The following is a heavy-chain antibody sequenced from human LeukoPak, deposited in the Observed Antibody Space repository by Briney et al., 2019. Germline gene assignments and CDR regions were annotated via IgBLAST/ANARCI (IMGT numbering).Heavy chain of an antibody. CDR2: ISSTGSYI. J-gene: IGHJ4*02. Sequence: PGESLRLSCAASGFTFSRDSMNWVRQAPGKGLEWVSSISSTGSYIYYTDSVKGRFTISRDNAKNSLYLQMNSLRAEDTAVYYCARGGTPITIFGVVPYFDYWGQGTLVTVSS. D-gene: IGHD3-3*01. V-gene: IGHV3-21*01. CDR3: ARGGTPITIFGVVPYFDY. CDR1: GFTFSRDS.